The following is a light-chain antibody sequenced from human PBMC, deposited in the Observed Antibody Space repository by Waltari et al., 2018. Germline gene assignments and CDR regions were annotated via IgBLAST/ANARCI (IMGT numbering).Light chain of an antibody. J-gene: IGLJ1*01. V-gene: IGLV2-23*02. CDR1: ADNVDILYL. Sequence: QSALTQPASVSGSLGQSTTISCSETADNVDILYLVSWYQRHPGRAPRLLIYDITQRPSGISDRFSGSKSGKTASLTLSGLQAEDEADYYCCSFAGYGIYVFGSGTHVTVL. CDR3: CSFAGYGIYV. CDR2: DIT.